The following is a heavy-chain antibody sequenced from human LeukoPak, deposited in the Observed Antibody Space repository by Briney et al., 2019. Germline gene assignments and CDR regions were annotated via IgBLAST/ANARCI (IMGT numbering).Heavy chain of an antibody. J-gene: IGHJ3*02. D-gene: IGHD5-24*01. CDR3: ARQRPESYGYNYLGAFDI. CDR1: GYSFTSYW. V-gene: IGHV5-51*01. Sequence: GESLKISCKGSGYSFTSYWIGWVRQMPGKGLEWMGIIYPGDSDTRYSPSFQGQVPISADKSISTAYLQWSSLKASDTAMYYCARQRPESYGYNYLGAFDIWGQGTMVTVSS. CDR2: IYPGDSDT.